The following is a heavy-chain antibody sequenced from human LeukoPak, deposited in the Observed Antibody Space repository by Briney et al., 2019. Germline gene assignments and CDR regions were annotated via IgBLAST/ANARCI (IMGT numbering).Heavy chain of an antibody. D-gene: IGHD3-3*01. Sequence: SETLSLTCTVSGGSISSYYWSWIRQPPGKGLEWIGYIYYSGSTNYNPSLKSRVTISVDTSKNQFSLKLSSVTAADTAVYYCARRWKTYYDFWSGYYFDYWGQGTLVTVSS. J-gene: IGHJ4*02. CDR3: ARRWKTYYDFWSGYYFDY. V-gene: IGHV4-59*01. CDR2: IYYSGST. CDR1: GGSISSYY.